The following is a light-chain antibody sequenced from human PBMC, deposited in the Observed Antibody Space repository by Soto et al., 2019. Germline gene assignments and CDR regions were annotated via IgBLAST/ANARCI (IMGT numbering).Light chain of an antibody. V-gene: IGKV3-11*01. J-gene: IGKJ2*01. CDR3: QQRSNWPPYT. CDR1: QSVSSY. CDR2: DAS. Sequence: EIVLTQSPATLSLSPGERATLSCRASQSVSSYLAWYQQKPGQAPRLLIYDASNRSTAIQARFSGSGSGTDFTLTISSLEPEDFAVYYCQQRSNWPPYTFGQGTKLEIK.